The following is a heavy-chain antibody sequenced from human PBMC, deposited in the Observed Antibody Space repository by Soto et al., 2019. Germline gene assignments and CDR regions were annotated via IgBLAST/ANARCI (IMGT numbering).Heavy chain of an antibody. V-gene: IGHV1-69*02. J-gene: IGHJ3*02. CDR3: ARGGYIYGVAFDI. CDR1: GGTFSSYT. CDR2: IIPILGIA. D-gene: IGHD5-18*01. Sequence: SVKVSCKASGGTFSSYTISWVRQAPGQGLEWMGRIIPILGIANYAQKFQGRVTITADKSTSTAYMELSSLRSEDTAVYYCARGGYIYGVAFDIWGQGTMVTVSS.